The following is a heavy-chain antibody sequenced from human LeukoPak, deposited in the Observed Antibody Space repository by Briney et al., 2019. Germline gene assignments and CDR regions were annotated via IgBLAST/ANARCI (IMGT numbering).Heavy chain of an antibody. CDR3: ARVEATSPRPYSYGSIYYYDGMDV. CDR2: INPNSDGT. Sequence: ASVMVYWNGSGYPFTDYYLHWEREPPGPGHGWMGWINPNSDGTNYAMKCQGRVTMTRDTSISTAYMELSRLRSDDTAVYYCARVEATSPRPYSYGSIYYYDGMDVWGQGTTVTVSS. J-gene: IGHJ6*02. CDR1: GYPFTDYY. D-gene: IGHD5-18*01. V-gene: IGHV1-2*02.